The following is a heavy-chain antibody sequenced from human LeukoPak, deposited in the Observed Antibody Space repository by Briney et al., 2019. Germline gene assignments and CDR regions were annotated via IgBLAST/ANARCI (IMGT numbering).Heavy chain of an antibody. J-gene: IGHJ4*02. V-gene: IGHV3-9*01. CDR1: GFTYDDYA. Sequence: GRSPRLCCAAAGFTYDDYAIHWVLPDTGQGLEWVSGISWNSGSIGYADSVKGRFTISRDNAKNSLYLQMNSLRAEDTALYYCANLPRGWGQGTLVTVSS. CDR2: ISWNSGSI. CDR3: ANLPRG.